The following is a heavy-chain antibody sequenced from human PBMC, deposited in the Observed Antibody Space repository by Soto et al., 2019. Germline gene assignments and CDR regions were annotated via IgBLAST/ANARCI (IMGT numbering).Heavy chain of an antibody. D-gene: IGHD3-16*02. J-gene: IGHJ4*02. CDR3: ARPHYDFVWGSYRYQYYFDY. CDR2: IIPIFGTA. CDR1: GGTFSSYA. V-gene: IGHV1-69*01. Sequence: QVQLVQSGAEVKKPGSSVKVSCKASGGTFSSYAISWVRQAPGQGLEWMGGIIPIFGTANYAQKFQGRVTITADESTSTAYMELGSLRSEDTAVYYCARPHYDFVWGSYRYQYYFDYWGQGTLVTVSS.